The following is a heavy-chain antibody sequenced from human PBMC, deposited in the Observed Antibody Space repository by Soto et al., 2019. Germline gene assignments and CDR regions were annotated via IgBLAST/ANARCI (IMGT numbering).Heavy chain of an antibody. Sequence: SETLSLTCTVSGGSISSGGYYWSWIRQHPGKGLEWIGYIYYSGSTYYNPSLKSRVTISVDTSKNQFSLKLSSVTAADTAVYCCARDQSGSGSYSEDYYYGIDVWGQGSKVTVSS. CDR1: GGSISSGGYY. J-gene: IGHJ6*02. CDR2: IYYSGST. V-gene: IGHV4-31*03. CDR3: ARDQSGSGSYSEDYYYGIDV. D-gene: IGHD3-10*01.